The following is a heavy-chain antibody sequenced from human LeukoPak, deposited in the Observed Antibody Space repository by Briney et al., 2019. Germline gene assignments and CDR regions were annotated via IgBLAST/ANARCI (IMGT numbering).Heavy chain of an antibody. Sequence: PGGSLRLSCAASGFTFNIYAMSWVRQAPEKGLEWVSSIRSSGDYTYYEDSVKGRFTISRDNSKNTLYLQMNSLRAEDTAIYYCAKDRPNYYESNGHYYRRDGDYWGQGTLVTVSS. CDR1: GFTFNIYA. J-gene: IGHJ4*02. CDR3: AKDRPNYYESNGHYYRRDGDY. V-gene: IGHV3-23*01. D-gene: IGHD3-22*01. CDR2: IRSSGDYT.